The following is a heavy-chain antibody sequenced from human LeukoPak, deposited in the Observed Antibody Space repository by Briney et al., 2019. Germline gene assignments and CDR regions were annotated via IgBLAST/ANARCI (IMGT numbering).Heavy chain of an antibody. J-gene: IGHJ4*02. CDR1: GFTFSSYA. D-gene: IGHD6-13*01. Sequence: PGGSLRLSCAASGFTFSSYAMSWVRQAPGKGLEWVSAISGSGGSTYYADSVKGRFTISRDNSKNTLYLQMNSLRAGDTVVYYCAKGGSSSWYSGYAYWGQGTLVTVSS. CDR2: ISGSGGST. V-gene: IGHV3-23*01. CDR3: AKGGSSSWYSGYAY.